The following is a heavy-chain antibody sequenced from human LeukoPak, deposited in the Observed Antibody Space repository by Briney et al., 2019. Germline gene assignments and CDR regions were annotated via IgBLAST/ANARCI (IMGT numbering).Heavy chain of an antibody. D-gene: IGHD3-22*01. CDR2: ISGSGGST. J-gene: IGHJ4*02. CDR1: GFTFSSYS. CDR3: AKVTYYYDSSGYYPYFDY. Sequence: GGSLRLSCAASGFTFSSYSMNWVRQAPGKGLEWVSAISGSGGSTYYADSVKGRFTISRDNSKNTLYLQMNSLRAEDTAVYYCAKVTYYYDSSGYYPYFDYWGQGTLVTVSS. V-gene: IGHV3-23*01.